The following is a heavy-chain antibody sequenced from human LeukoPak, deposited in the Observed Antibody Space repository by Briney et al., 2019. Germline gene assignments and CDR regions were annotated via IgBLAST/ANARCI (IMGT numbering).Heavy chain of an antibody. J-gene: IGHJ4*02. CDR2: ISGSGGST. D-gene: IGHD6-25*01. Sequence: GGSLRLSCAASGFTFSSYAMSWVRQAPGKGLEWVSAISGSGGSTYYADSVKGRFTISRDNSKNTLYLQMHSLRAEDTAIYYCAKNRGASTGYDYWGQGTLVTVSS. V-gene: IGHV3-23*01. CDR3: AKNRGASTGYDY. CDR1: GFTFSSYA.